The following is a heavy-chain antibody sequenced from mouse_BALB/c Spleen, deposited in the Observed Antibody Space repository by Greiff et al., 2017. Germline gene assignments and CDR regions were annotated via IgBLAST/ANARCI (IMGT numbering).Heavy chain of an antibody. CDR2: ISNLAYSI. V-gene: IGHV5-15*02. Sequence: EVMLVESGGGLLQPGGSRKLSCAASGFTFSDYGMAWVRQAPGKGPEWVAFISNLAYSIYYADTVTGRFTISRENAKNTLYLEMSSLRSEDTAMYYCARDGEGYFWYFDVWGAGTTVTVSS. CDR3: ARDGEGYFWYFDV. J-gene: IGHJ1*01. CDR1: GFTFSDYG. D-gene: IGHD3-1*01.